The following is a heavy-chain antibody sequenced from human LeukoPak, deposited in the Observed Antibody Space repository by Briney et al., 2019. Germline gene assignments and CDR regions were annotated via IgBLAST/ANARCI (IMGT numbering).Heavy chain of an antibody. CDR2: IYSDDTT. CDR3: ARRAGGYSHPYDY. J-gene: IGHJ4*02. D-gene: IGHD4-23*01. CDR1: GGSISSYY. V-gene: IGHV3-53*01. Sequence: PSETLSLTCTVSGGSISSYYWSWIRQAPGRGLEWVSLIYSDDTTLYADSVKGRFTISRDISKNTLYLQMSSLRAEDTAVYYCARRAGGYSHPYDYWGQGVLVTVTS.